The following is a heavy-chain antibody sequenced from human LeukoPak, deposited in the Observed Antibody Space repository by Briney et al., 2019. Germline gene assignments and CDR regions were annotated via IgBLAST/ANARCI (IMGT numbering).Heavy chain of an antibody. D-gene: IGHD2-2*01. V-gene: IGHV3-7*03. CDR2: IKQDGSEK. J-gene: IGHJ6*02. CDR1: GFTFSSYW. Sequence: GGSLRFSCAASGFTFSSYWMSWVRQAPGKGLEWVANIKQDGSEKYYMDSVKGRFTISRDNAKNSLYLQMNSLRAEDTAVYYCARDARIVVVPAAMGIGGYYYYYGMDVWGQGTTVTVSS. CDR3: ARDARIVVVPAAMGIGGYYYYYGMDV.